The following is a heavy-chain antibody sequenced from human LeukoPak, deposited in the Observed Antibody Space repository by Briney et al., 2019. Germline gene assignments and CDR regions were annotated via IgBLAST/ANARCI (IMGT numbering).Heavy chain of an antibody. D-gene: IGHD3-9*01. V-gene: IGHV1-3*01. J-gene: IGHJ4*02. Sequence: ASVKVSCKASGYTFTSYAMHWVRQAPGQRLEWMGWINAGNGNTKYSQKFQGRVTITGDTSASTAYMELSSLRSEDTAVYYCAREHDIWAGFGFDYWGQGTLVTVSS. CDR3: AREHDIWAGFGFDY. CDR1: GYTFTSYA. CDR2: INAGNGNT.